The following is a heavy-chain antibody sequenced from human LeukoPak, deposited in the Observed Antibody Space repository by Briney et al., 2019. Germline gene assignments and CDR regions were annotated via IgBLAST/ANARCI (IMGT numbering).Heavy chain of an antibody. J-gene: IGHJ2*01. CDR1: GFTFSSYE. CDR2: ISSSGSTI. CDR3: AKNWGSFSWYFDL. D-gene: IGHD7-27*01. V-gene: IGHV3-48*03. Sequence: GGSLRLSCAASGFTFSSYEMNWVRQAPGKGLEWVSYISSSGSTIYFADSVKGRFTISRDNAKNSLYLQMNSLRAEDTAVYYCAKNWGSFSWYFDLWGRGTLVTVFS.